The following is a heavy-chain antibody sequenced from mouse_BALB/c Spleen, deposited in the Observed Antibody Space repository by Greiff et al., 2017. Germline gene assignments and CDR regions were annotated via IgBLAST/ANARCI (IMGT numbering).Heavy chain of an antibody. J-gene: IGHJ1*01. CDR1: GYTFTSYW. CDR2: INPSNGRT. V-gene: IGHV1S81*02. CDR3: AGRYWYFDV. Sequence: QVQLQQPGAELVKPGASVKLSCKASGYTFTSYWMHWVKQRPGQGLEWIGEINPSNGRTNYNEKFKSKATLTVDKSSSTAYMQLSSLTSEDSAVYYCAGRYWYFDVWGAGTTVTVSS.